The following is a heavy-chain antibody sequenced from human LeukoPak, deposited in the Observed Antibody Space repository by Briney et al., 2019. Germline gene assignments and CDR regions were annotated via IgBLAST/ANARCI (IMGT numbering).Heavy chain of an antibody. J-gene: IGHJ4*02. CDR2: ISSSSSYI. V-gene: IGHV3-21*01. CDR3: ARDFRTRLDGYSPPYHFDH. Sequence: PGGSLRLSCVASGFSFTIYSMSWVRQAPGEGLEWVSSISSSSSYIYYEDSVGGRLTISRENHNNSMYLQMNSLRAEDTAVYYCARDFRTRLDGYSPPYHFDHWGQGTLVTVSS. D-gene: IGHD5-24*01. CDR1: GFSFTIYS.